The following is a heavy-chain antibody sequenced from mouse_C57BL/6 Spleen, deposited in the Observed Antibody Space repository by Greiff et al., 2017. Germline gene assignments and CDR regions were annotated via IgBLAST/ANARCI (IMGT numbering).Heavy chain of an antibody. CDR2: IDPSDSET. J-gene: IGHJ3*01. V-gene: IGHV1-52*01. D-gene: IGHD1-1*01. CDR3: ARSGTTEGFAY. Sequence: QVQLQQPGAELVRPGSSVKLSCKASGYTFTSYWMHWVKQRPIQGLEWIGNIDPSDSETHYNQKFKDKATLTVDKSSSTAYMQLSSLTSEDSAVYYCARSGTTEGFAYWGQGTLVTVSA. CDR1: GYTFTSYW.